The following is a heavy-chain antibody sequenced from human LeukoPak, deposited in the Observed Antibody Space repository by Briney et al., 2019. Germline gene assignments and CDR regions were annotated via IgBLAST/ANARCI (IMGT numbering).Heavy chain of an antibody. Sequence: GGSLRLSCAASGFTFSSYSMNWVSQAPGKGLEGVSYISSSSSTIYYADSVKGRFTISRDNAKNSLYLQMNSLRDEDTAVYYCARDRGYSFYYGMDVWGQGTTVTVSS. D-gene: IGHD5-18*01. V-gene: IGHV3-48*02. CDR2: ISSSSSTI. CDR1: GFTFSSYS. J-gene: IGHJ6*02. CDR3: ARDRGYSFYYGMDV.